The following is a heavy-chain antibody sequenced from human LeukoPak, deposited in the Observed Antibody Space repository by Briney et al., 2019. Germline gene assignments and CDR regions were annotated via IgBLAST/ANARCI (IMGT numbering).Heavy chain of an antibody. J-gene: IGHJ4*02. CDR3: ATPRYCSGGSCWNPFDY. V-gene: IGHV1-24*01. CDR2: FDPEDGET. D-gene: IGHD2-15*01. Sequence: ASVKVSCKVSGYTLTELSMHWVRQAPGKGLEWMGGFDPEDGETIYAQKFQGRVAMTEDTSTDTAYMELSSLRSEDTAVYYCATPRYCSGGSCWNPFDYWGQGTLVTVSS. CDR1: GYTLTELS.